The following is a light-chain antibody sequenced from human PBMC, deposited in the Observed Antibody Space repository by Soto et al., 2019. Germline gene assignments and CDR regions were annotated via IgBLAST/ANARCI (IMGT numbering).Light chain of an antibody. J-gene: IGLJ2*01. CDR1: SSDVGGYNY. V-gene: IGLV2-14*01. CDR3: SSYTRSPTRDVV. Sequence: QSALTQPASVSGSPGQSITISCTGTSSDVGGYNYVSWYQQHPGKAPKLMIYEVSNRPSGVSNRFSGSKFGNTASLTISGLQDEDAADYYCSSYTRSPTRDVVFGGGTKLTVL. CDR2: EVS.